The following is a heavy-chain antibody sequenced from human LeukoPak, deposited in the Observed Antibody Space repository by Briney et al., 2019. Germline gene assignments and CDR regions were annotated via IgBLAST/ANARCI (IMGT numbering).Heavy chain of an antibody. CDR3: ARDSSGTS. V-gene: IGHV3-21*01. Sequence: GGSLRLSCAASGFTFSSYSMNWVRQAPGKGLEWVSSISSSSSYIYYAGSVKGRFTISRDNTKNSLYLQMNSLSAEDTAVYYCARDSSGTSWGQGTLVTVSS. CDR1: GFTFSSYS. CDR2: ISSSSSYI. J-gene: IGHJ5*02. D-gene: IGHD3-22*01.